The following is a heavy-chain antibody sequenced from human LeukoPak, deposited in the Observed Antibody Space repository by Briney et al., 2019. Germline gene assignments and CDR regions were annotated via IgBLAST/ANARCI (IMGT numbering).Heavy chain of an antibody. CDR2: ISWDGGST. CDR1: GFTFDDYT. Sequence: GGSLRLSCAASGFTFDDYTMHWVRQAPGKGLEWVSLISWDGGSTYYADSVKGRFTISRDNSKNSLYLQMNSLRTEDTAVYYCARDDVDYGDFRFTFDPWGQGTLVTVSS. CDR3: ARDDVDYGDFRFTFDP. D-gene: IGHD4-17*01. J-gene: IGHJ5*02. V-gene: IGHV3-43*01.